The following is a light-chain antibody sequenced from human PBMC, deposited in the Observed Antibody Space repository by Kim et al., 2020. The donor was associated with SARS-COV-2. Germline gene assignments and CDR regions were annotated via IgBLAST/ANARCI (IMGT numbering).Light chain of an antibody. CDR3: QQYSNWPPLT. V-gene: IGKV3-15*01. J-gene: IGKJ4*01. CDR2: GAS. CDR1: QSVSSS. Sequence: EIVMTQSPATVSVSPGERATLSCRASQSVSSSLAWYQQKPGQAPRLLIYGASTRATGIPARFSGSGSGTEFTLTISSLQSEDFAVYYCQQYSNWPPLTFGGGTKVDIK.